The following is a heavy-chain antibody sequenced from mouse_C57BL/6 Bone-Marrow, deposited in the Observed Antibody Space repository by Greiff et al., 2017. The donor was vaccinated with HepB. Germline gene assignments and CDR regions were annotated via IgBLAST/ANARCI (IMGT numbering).Heavy chain of an antibody. CDR1: GYTFTDYY. J-gene: IGHJ3*01. CDR2: INPNNGGT. V-gene: IGHV1-26*01. CDR3: ARSEYYGSSYWFAF. Sequence: VQLQQSGPELVKPGASVKISCKASGYTFTDYYMNWVKQSHGKSLEWIGDINPNNGGTSYNQKFKGKATLTVDKSSSTAYMELRSLTSEDSAVYYCARSEYYGSSYWFAFWGQGTLVTVSA. D-gene: IGHD1-1*01.